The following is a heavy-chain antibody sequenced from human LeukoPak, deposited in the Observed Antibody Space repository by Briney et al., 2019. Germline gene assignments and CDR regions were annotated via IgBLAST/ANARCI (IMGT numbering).Heavy chain of an antibody. CDR2: MNPNSGNT. D-gene: IGHD2-2*01. CDR1: GYTFTSYD. CDR3: ARGLRYCSSTSCYPY. V-gene: IGHV1-8*01. J-gene: IGHJ4*02. Sequence: ASVKVSCKASGYTFTSYDINWVRQATGQGLEWMGWMNPNSGNTGFSQKLQGRVTMTRNTSISTAYMELSSLRSEDTAVYYCARGLRYCSSTSCYPYWGQGTLVTVSS.